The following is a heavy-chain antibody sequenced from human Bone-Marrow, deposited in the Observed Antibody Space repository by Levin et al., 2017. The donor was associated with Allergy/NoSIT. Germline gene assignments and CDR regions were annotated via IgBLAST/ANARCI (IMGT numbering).Heavy chain of an antibody. J-gene: IGHJ4*02. CDR2: IYSGDNT. V-gene: IGHV3-53*01. CDR1: GFTVSSNY. Sequence: GESLKISCAASGFTVSSNYMSWVRQAPGKGLEWVSVIYSGDNTYYADSVKGRFTISRDNSKNTLYLQVNSLRAEDTAVYYCAREYSSGWIDHWGQGTLVTVSS. D-gene: IGHD6-25*01. CDR3: AREYSSGWIDH.